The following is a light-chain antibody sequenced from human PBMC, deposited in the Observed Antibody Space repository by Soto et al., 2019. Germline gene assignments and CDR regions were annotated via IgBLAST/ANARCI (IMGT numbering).Light chain of an antibody. V-gene: IGKV3-15*01. J-gene: IGKJ2*01. Sequence: ETGVTQSPATLSVSPGERATLSCRASQSVTTNLAWSQQKPGQAPRLLIYGASTRATGVPARFSGSGSGTEFTLTISSLQSEDFAVYYCQQYNDWPPYTVGQGTKLEIK. CDR1: QSVTTN. CDR3: QQYNDWPPYT. CDR2: GAS.